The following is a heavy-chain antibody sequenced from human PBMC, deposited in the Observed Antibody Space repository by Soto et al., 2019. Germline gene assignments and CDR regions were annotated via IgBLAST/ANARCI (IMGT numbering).Heavy chain of an antibody. Sequence: QITLKESGPTLVKPTQTLTLPCTFSGFSRSTGGVGVGWIRQPPGKALELLALIYCDDDKRYSPSLKCRLTITKDTSTNPLVLTMTNMDPVDTATYYCAHRQSYYYDSSGYYPYFDYRGQVTLVTVAS. D-gene: IGHD3-22*01. CDR1: GFSRSTGGVG. J-gene: IGHJ4*02. V-gene: IGHV2-5*02. CDR2: IYCDDDK. CDR3: AHRQSYYYDSSGYYPYFDY.